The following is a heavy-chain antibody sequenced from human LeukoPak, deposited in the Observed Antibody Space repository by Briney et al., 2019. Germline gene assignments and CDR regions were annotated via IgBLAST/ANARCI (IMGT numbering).Heavy chain of an antibody. J-gene: IGHJ4*02. V-gene: IGHV3-21*01. D-gene: IGHD2-15*01. CDR1: GFTFSSYS. Sequence: GGSLRLSCAASGFTFSSYSMNWVRQAPGKGLEWVSSISSSSSYIYYADSVKGRFTISRDNAKNSLYLQMNSLRAEDTAVYYCARGVPDIVVVVAATLDYWGQGTLVTVSS. CDR2: ISSSSSYI. CDR3: ARGVPDIVVVVAATLDY.